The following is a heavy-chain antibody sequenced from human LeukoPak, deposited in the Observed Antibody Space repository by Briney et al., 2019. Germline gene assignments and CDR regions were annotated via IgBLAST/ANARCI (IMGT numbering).Heavy chain of an antibody. D-gene: IGHD2-2*02. CDR3: AKDPMGVPAAIYWY. J-gene: IGHJ4*02. CDR1: GFTFSSYA. V-gene: IGHV3-23*01. CDR2: ISGSGGST. Sequence: GGSLRLSCAASGFTFSSYAMSWVRQAPGKGLEWVSAISGSGGSTYYADPVKGRFTISRDNSKNTLYLQMNSLRAEETTVYYCAKDPMGVPAAIYWYWGQGTLVTVSS.